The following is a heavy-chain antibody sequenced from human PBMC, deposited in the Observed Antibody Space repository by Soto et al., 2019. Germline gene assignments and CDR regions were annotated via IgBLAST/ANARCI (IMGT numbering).Heavy chain of an antibody. Sequence: QVQLVQSGAEVKKPGASVKVSCKASGFTFTNYYIHWVRQAPGQGLEWMGLINPSGGGTFYAQKFQGGGTVTRDTSTGTVYMELSNLRSEDTAVYFCARDSGDTTLRQWGRSFHYWGQGTLVTVSS. CDR1: GFTFTNYY. CDR3: ARDSGDTTLRQWGRSFHY. J-gene: IGHJ4*02. D-gene: IGHD1-1*01. V-gene: IGHV1-46*01. CDR2: INPSGGGT.